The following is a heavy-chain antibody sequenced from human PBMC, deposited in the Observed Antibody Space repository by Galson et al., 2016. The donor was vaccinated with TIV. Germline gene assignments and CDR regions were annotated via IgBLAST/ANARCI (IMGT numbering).Heavy chain of an antibody. CDR2: ISRRGFNT. CDR1: GFIFNSFA. J-gene: IGHJ5*02. CDR3: ARRGVQWRYNWFDP. V-gene: IGHV3-23*01. Sequence: SLRLSCAASGFIFNSFAMSWVRQAPGKGLQWVSAISRRGFNTYYADSAKGRFTISRDNSKNTLYLQMNSVRADDTAVYYCARRGVQWRYNWFDPWGQGTLVTFSS. D-gene: IGHD3-10*01.